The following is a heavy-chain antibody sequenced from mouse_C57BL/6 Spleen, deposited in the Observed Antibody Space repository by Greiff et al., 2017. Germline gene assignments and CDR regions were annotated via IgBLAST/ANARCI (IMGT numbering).Heavy chain of an antibody. Sequence: EVQGVESGEGLVKPGGSLKLSCAASGFTFSSYAMSWVRQTPEKRLEWVAYISSGGDYIYYADTVKGRFTISRDNARNTLYLQMSSLKSEDTAMYYWTRDYDGSSFVAYWGQGTLVTVSA. V-gene: IGHV5-9-1*02. CDR3: TRDYDGSSFVAY. CDR2: ISSGGDYI. D-gene: IGHD1-1*01. CDR1: GFTFSSYA. J-gene: IGHJ3*01.